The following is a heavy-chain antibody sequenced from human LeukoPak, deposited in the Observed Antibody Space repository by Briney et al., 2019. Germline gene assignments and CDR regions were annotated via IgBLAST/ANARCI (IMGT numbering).Heavy chain of an antibody. J-gene: IGHJ5*02. CDR2: IYTSGST. CDR3: ARRRDWFDR. Sequence: PSETLSLTCTVSGGSISSYYWSWIRQPPGKGLEWIGYIYTSGSTNYNPSLKSRVTISVDTSKNQFSLKLSSVTAADTAVYYCARRRDWFDRWGQGTLVTVSS. V-gene: IGHV4-4*09. CDR1: GGSISSYY.